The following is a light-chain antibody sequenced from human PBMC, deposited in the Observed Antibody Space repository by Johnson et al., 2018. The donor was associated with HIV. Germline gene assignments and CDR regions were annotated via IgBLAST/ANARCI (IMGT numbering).Light chain of an antibody. V-gene: IGLV1-51*01. J-gene: IGLJ1*01. CDR1: TSNIGNNY. CDR3: GTWDSSLSVLYV. CDR2: DNN. Sequence: QSALTQPPSVSAAPGQKVTISCSGSTSNIGNNYVSWYQQLPGTAPKLLIYDNNKQPSGIPDRFSGSKSGTSATLGITGLQTGDEADYYCGTWDSSLSVLYVFGTGTKVTVL.